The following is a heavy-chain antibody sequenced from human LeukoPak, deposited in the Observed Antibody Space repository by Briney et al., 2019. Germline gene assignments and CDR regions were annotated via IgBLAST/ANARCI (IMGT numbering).Heavy chain of an antibody. D-gene: IGHD4-17*01. CDR2: IYYSGST. V-gene: IGHV4-39*07. CDR1: GGSISSSSYY. Sequence: PSETLSLTCTVSGGSISSSSYYWGWIRQPPGKGLEWIGSIYYSGSTYYNPSLKSRVTISVDTSKNQFSLKLSSVTAADTAVYYCAGRPMTTVKRAYYFDYWGQGTLVTVSS. CDR3: AGRPMTTVKRAYYFDY. J-gene: IGHJ4*02.